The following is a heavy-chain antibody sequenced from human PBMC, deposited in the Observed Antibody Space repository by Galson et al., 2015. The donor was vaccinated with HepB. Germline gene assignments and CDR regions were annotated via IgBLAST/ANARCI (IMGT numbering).Heavy chain of an antibody. J-gene: IGHJ4*02. CDR1: GFTFSSYA. V-gene: IGHV3-30-3*01. CDR2: ISYAGSNK. D-gene: IGHD2-21*02. CDR3: SRDFSGEVVTDIRGPLDY. Sequence: SLRLSCAASGFTFSSYAMHWVRQAPGKGLEWVAVISYAGSNKYYAASVKGRFTISSDNSKNTLCLQMNSLRAEDTAVYYWSRDFSGEVVTDIRGPLDYWGQGTLGTVSS.